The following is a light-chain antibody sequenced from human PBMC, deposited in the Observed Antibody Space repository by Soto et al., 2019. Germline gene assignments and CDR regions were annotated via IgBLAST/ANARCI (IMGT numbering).Light chain of an antibody. CDR1: QSVSSSY. CDR3: QQDGSSPPT. V-gene: IGKV3-20*01. CDR2: GAS. Sequence: EIVLTQSPGTLSLSPGERATLSCRASQSVSSSYLAWYQQKPGQAPRLPIYGASSRSTGIPDRFSGSGSGTDFTLTISRLEPEDFAVYYCQQDGSSPPTFGQGTKVEIK. J-gene: IGKJ1*01.